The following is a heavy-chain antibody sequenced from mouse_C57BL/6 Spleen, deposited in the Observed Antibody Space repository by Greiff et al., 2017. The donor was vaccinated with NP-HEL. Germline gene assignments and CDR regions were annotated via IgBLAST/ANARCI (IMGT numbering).Heavy chain of an antibody. CDR2: ISSGSSTI. D-gene: IGHD2-4*01. V-gene: IGHV5-17*01. CDR3: ARLYYDYFYYFDY. CDR1: GFTFSDYG. J-gene: IGHJ2*01. Sequence: EVKLVESGGGLVKPGGSLKLSCAASGFTFSDYGMHWVRQAPEKGLEWVAYISSGSSTIYYADTVKGRFTISRDNAKNTLFLQMTSLRSEDTAMYYCARLYYDYFYYFDYWGQSTTLTVSS.